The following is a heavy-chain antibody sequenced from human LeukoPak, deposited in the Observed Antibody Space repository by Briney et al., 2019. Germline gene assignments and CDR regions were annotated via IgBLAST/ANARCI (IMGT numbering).Heavy chain of an antibody. CDR1: GFTFSNSY. V-gene: IGHV3-11*01. D-gene: IGHD2-21*01. Sequence: GGSLRLSCAASGFTFSNSYMSWLRQAPGKGLEWISYISSSSGTIIHYADSVKGRFTISRDSSKNTLFLQMNRLRPEDAAVYYCAKAPVTTCRGAYCYPFDYWGQGTLVTVSS. CDR2: ISSSSGTII. CDR3: AKAPVTTCRGAYCYPFDY. J-gene: IGHJ4*02.